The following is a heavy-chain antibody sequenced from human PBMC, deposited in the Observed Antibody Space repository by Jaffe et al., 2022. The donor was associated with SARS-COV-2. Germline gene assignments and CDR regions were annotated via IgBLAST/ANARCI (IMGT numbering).Heavy chain of an antibody. D-gene: IGHD3-16*02. CDR1: GFTFSSYG. CDR3: AKETDYDYVWGSYRYYYGMDV. Sequence: QVQLVESGGGVVQPGRSLRLSCAASGFTFSSYGMHWVRQAPGKGLEWVAVISYDGSNKYYADSVKGRFTISRDNSKNTLYLQMNSLRAEDTAVYYCAKETDYDYVWGSYRYYYGMDVWGQGTTVTVSS. V-gene: IGHV3-30*18. CDR2: ISYDGSNK. J-gene: IGHJ6*02.